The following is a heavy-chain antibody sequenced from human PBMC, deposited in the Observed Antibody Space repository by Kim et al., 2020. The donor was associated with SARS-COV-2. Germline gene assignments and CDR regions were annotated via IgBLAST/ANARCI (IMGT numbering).Heavy chain of an antibody. CDR1: GYTFTSYA. CDR3: ARPYCSGGSCYFDP. Sequence: ASVKVSCKASGYTFTSYAMHWVRQAPGQRLEWMGWINAGNGNTKYSQKFLGRVTITRDTSASTAYMELSSLRSEDTAVYYCARPYCSGGSCYFDPWGQGTLVTVSS. V-gene: IGHV1-3*01. J-gene: IGHJ5*02. D-gene: IGHD2-15*01. CDR2: INAGNGNT.